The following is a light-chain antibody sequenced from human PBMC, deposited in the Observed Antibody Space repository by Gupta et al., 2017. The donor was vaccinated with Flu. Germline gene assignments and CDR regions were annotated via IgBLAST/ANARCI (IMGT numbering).Light chain of an antibody. CDR3: GTWDDSPNVYV. Sequence: QSVLTQPPSASGTPGQRVTISCSGSSSNIGSNYVYWYQQLPGTAPKLLIYKNNQRPSGVPGRIAASKSGTSASLAISGLRSEDEADYYCGTWDDSPNVYVFGTGTKVTVL. CDR2: KNN. V-gene: IGLV1-47*01. J-gene: IGLJ1*01. CDR1: SSNIGSNY.